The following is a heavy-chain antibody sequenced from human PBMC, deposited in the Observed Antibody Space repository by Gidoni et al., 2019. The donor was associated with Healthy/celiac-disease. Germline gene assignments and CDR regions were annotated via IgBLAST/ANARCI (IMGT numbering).Heavy chain of an antibody. D-gene: IGHD5-18*01. V-gene: IGHV3-66*01. Sequence: EVQLVVSGGGLVQPGGSLRLSCAASGCTVSSNYMSRVRQAPGKGLEWVSVIYSGGSTYYADSVKGRFTISRDNSKNTLYLQMNSLRAEDTAVYYCARGPPRYSYGYVGYWGQGTLVTVSS. CDR3: ARGPPRYSYGYVGY. J-gene: IGHJ4*02. CDR2: IYSGGST. CDR1: GCTVSSNY.